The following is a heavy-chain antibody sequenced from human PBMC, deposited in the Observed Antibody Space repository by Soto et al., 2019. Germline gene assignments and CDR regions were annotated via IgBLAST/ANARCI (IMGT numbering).Heavy chain of an antibody. CDR1: GGTFSSYA. V-gene: IGHV1-69*12. D-gene: IGHD4-17*01. CDR3: ARAVTTPWHFDL. Sequence: QVQLVQSGAEVKKPGSSVKVSCKASGGTFSSYAISWVRQAPGQGLEWMGGIIPIFGTANYAQKFQGRVPXXAXQSTTTAYMDLSSLRSEDTAVYYCARAVTTPWHFDLWGRGTLVTVSS. CDR2: IIPIFGTA. J-gene: IGHJ2*01.